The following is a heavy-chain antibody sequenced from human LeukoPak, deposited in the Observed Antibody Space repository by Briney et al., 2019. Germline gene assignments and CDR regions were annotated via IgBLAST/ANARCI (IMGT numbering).Heavy chain of an antibody. J-gene: IGHJ4*02. V-gene: IGHV3-23*01. Sequence: GGSLRLSCAASGFTFSSYAMTWVRQAPRKGLEWVSAISATGGTTYYADSVKGRFTISRDNSKNTLYLQMNSLRAEDTAGKYCAKDHSVGGRYRYDPFDYWGQGTLVTVSS. CDR1: GFTFSSYA. D-gene: IGHD3-16*02. CDR3: AKDHSVGGRYRYDPFDY. CDR2: ISATGGTT.